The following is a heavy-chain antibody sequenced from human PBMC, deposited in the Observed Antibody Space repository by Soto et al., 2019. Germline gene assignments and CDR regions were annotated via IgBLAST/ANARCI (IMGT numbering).Heavy chain of an antibody. Sequence: PSETLSLTCTVSGGSLSSYYWSWIRQPPGKGLEWIGYIYYSGSTNYNPSLKSRVTISVDTSKNQFSLKLSSVTAADTAVYYCARDPDYGDYGYFDYWGQGTLVNVSS. CDR3: ARDPDYGDYGYFDY. J-gene: IGHJ4*02. CDR2: IYYSGST. CDR1: GGSLSSYY. V-gene: IGHV4-59*01. D-gene: IGHD4-17*01.